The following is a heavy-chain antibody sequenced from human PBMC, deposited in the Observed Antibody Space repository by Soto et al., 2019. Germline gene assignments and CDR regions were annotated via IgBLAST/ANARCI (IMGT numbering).Heavy chain of an antibody. CDR2: INPNGGDT. Sequence: VQLVQSGAEVRKPGASVKVSCKSSGDSFNDYYIHWVRQAPGQGLEWMGWINPNGGDTKYAQKFQGCDTIPTDTTIRTVYMALSRLRSDDTAIYYWARERGGATATLDYYYFYMDVWGKGTTVTVSS. CDR3: ARERGGATATLDYYYFYMDV. CDR1: GDSFNDYY. V-gene: IGHV1-2*04. D-gene: IGHD1-26*01. J-gene: IGHJ6*03.